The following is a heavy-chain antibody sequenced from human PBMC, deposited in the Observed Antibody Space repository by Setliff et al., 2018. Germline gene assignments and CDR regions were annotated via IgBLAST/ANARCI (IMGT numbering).Heavy chain of an antibody. D-gene: IGHD3-3*01. V-gene: IGHV4-59*08. J-gene: IGHJ6*03. CDR1: GGSFSTYY. Sequence: PSETLSLTCTVSGGSFSTYYWSWIRQAPGKGLEWIGHVYYSRAANYNPSLKSRVTVSVDTSKNQISLRLSSVTAADTAVYFCARVTGFSYMDVWGKGTTVTVSS. CDR3: ARVTGFSYMDV. CDR2: VYYSRAA.